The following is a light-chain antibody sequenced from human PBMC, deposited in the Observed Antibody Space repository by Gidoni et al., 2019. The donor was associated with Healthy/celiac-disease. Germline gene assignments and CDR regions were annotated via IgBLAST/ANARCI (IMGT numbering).Light chain of an antibody. Sequence: QSVLTQPPSVSGAPGQRVTISCPGSSANIGAGYDVHWYQQLPGTAPKLLISGNSNRPSGVPDLFSGSKSGTSASLAITGLQAEDEADYYCQSYDSSLSGVVFGGGTKLTVL. J-gene: IGLJ2*01. CDR2: GNS. CDR1: SANIGAGYD. V-gene: IGLV1-40*01. CDR3: QSYDSSLSGVV.